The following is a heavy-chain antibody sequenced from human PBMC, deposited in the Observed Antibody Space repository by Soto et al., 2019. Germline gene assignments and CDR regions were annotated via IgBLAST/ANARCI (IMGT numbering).Heavy chain of an antibody. V-gene: IGHV3-33*01. D-gene: IGHD3-22*01. J-gene: IGHJ4*02. Sequence: PGGSLRLSCAASGFTFSSYGMHWVRQAPGKGLEWVAVIWYDGSNKYYADSVKGRFTISRDNSKNTLYLQMNSLRAEDTAVYYCARFTNYDDGVSEIDIDYWGEGPLVTV. CDR1: GFTFSSYG. CDR3: ARFTNYDDGVSEIDIDY. CDR2: IWYDGSNK.